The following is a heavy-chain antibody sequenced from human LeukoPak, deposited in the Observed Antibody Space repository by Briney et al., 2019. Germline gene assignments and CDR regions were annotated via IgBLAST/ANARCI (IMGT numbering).Heavy chain of an antibody. J-gene: IGHJ6*03. D-gene: IGHD3-3*01. Sequence: SETLSLTCTVSGGSISSGSYYWSWIRQPAGKGLEWIGRIYTSGSTNYNPSLKSRVTISVDTSKNQFSLKLSSVTGADTAVYYCARTPYDFWSGYLLYYMDVWGKGTTVTVSS. CDR1: GGSISSGSYY. CDR2: IYTSGST. V-gene: IGHV4-61*02. CDR3: ARTPYDFWSGYLLYYMDV.